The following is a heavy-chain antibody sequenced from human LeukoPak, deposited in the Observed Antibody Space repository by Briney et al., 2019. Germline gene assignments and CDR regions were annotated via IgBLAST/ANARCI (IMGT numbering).Heavy chain of an antibody. CDR3: ARQDSSGYHPYFDY. CDR1: GGSISSGDYY. Sequence: SETLSLTCTVSGGSISSGDYYWSWIRQPPGKGLEWIGYIYYSGSTYYNPSLKSRVTISVDTSKNQFSLKLSSVTAADTVVYYCARQDSSGYHPYFDYWGQGTLVTVSS. V-gene: IGHV4-30-4*01. J-gene: IGHJ4*02. CDR2: IYYSGST. D-gene: IGHD3-22*01.